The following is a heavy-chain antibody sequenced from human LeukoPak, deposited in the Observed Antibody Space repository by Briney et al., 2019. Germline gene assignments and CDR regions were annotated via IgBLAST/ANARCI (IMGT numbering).Heavy chain of an antibody. CDR1: GGTFSSYA. V-gene: IGHV1-69*13. D-gene: IGHD1-26*01. CDR3: ARDIVGATFYYFDY. J-gene: IGHJ4*02. Sequence: GASVNVSCKASGGTFSSYAISWVRQAPGQGLEWMGGIIPIFGTANYAQKFQGRVTITADESTSTAYMELSSLGSEDTAVYYCARDIVGATFYYFDYWGQGTLVTVSS. CDR2: IIPIFGTA.